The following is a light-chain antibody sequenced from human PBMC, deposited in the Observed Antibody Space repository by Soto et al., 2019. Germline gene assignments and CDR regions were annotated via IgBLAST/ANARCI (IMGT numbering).Light chain of an antibody. Sequence: EIVLTQSPGSLSLSPGERATLSCRASQSVTSDYLAWYQQKPDQAPRLLFYAASRRATGIPDRFSGSGSGXXXXXXXXXXXXXXFAVYSCHHYGYGRDTFGQGTKLEIK. CDR2: AAS. CDR1: QSVTSDY. CDR3: HHYGYGRDT. J-gene: IGKJ2*01. V-gene: IGKV3-20*01.